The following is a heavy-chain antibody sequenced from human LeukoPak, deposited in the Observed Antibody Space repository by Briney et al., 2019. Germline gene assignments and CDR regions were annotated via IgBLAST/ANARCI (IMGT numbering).Heavy chain of an antibody. D-gene: IGHD6-19*01. CDR3: ARPWYSSGWLHYYFDY. J-gene: IGHJ4*02. V-gene: IGHV4-34*01. Sequence: PSETLSLTCAVYGGSFSAYYWSWIRQPPGKGLEWIGEINHSGSTNYNPSLKSRVTISVDTSKNQFSLKLSSVTAADTAVYYCARPWYSSGWLHYYFDYWGQGTLVTVSS. CDR1: GGSFSAYY. CDR2: INHSGST.